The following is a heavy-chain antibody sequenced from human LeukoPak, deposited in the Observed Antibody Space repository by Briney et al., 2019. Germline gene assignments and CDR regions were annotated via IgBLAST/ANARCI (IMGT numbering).Heavy chain of an antibody. V-gene: IGHV3-30*07. D-gene: IGHD3-10*01. Sequence: GASLRLSCAASAFTFSSYAMHWVRKAPGKGLEWVAVISYDGSTKYYADSVKGRFTISRDNAKNTLYLQMSSLRVEDTAVYYCTRDLGSWSGLDYWGQGTLVTVSA. CDR1: AFTFSSYA. CDR3: TRDLGSWSGLDY. CDR2: ISYDGSTK. J-gene: IGHJ4*02.